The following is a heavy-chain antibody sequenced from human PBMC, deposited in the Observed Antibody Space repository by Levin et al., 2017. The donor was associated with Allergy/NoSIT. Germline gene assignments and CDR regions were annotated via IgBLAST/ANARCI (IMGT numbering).Heavy chain of an antibody. CDR1: GFTFDDYA. CDR3: AKDLRGIAAHDAFDI. CDR2: ISWNSGSI. D-gene: IGHD6-13*01. J-gene: IGHJ3*02. V-gene: IGHV3-9*01. Sequence: PGGSLRLSCAASGFTFDDYAMHWVRQAPGKGLEWVSGISWNSGSIGYADSVKGRFTISRDNAKNSLYLQMNSLRAEDTALYYCAKDLRGIAAHDAFDIWGQGTMVTVSS.